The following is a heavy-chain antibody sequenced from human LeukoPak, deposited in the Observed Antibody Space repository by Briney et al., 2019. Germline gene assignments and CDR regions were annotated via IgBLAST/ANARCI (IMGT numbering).Heavy chain of an antibody. D-gene: IGHD6-25*01. CDR2: IYPGDSDT. CDR1: GYSFTNYW. V-gene: IGHV5-51*01. J-gene: IGHJ6*02. Sequence: GESLKISCKGSGYSFTNYWIGWVRQMPGKGLESMGIIYPGDSDTRYNPSFQGQVTISVDKSISTAYLQWGSLKASGTAIYYCARLSTRRLQNPQYYGMDVWGQGTTVTVSS. CDR3: ARLSTRRLQNPQYYGMDV.